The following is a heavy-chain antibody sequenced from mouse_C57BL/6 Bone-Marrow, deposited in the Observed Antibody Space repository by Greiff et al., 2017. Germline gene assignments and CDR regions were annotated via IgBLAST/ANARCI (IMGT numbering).Heavy chain of an antibody. Sequence: VKLVESGGDLVKPGGSLKLSCAASGFTFSSYGMSWVRQTPDKRLEWVANISSGGSYTYYPDSVKGRFTISRDNAKNTLYLQMRSLKSKATAMFFSYRPPYYSNCMAWFAYWGQGTLVTVSA. CDR2: ISSGGSYT. D-gene: IGHD2-5*01. CDR3: YRPPYYSNCMAWFAY. V-gene: IGHV5-6*02. J-gene: IGHJ3*01. CDR1: GFTFSSYG.